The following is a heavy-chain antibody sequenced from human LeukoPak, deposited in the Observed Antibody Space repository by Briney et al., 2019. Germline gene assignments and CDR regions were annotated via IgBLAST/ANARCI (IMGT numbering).Heavy chain of an antibody. Sequence: GGSLGLSCAAPGFTFSSYGMHWVRQAPGKGLEWVAVIWYDGSNKYYADSVKGRFTISRDNSKNTLYLQMNSLRAEDTAVFYCARDLYYYDSRVFDYWGQGTLVTVSS. CDR1: GFTFSSYG. D-gene: IGHD3-22*01. V-gene: IGHV3-33*01. J-gene: IGHJ4*02. CDR2: IWYDGSNK. CDR3: ARDLYYYDSRVFDY.